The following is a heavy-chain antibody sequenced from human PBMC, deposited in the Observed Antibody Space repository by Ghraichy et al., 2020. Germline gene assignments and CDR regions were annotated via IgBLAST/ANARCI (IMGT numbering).Heavy chain of an antibody. V-gene: IGHV3-48*03. CDR3: ARTAAIPSYYYYYYMDV. CDR2: ISSSGSTI. J-gene: IGHJ6*03. D-gene: IGHD2-21*02. CDR1: GFTFSSYE. Sequence: GGSLRLSCAASGFTFSSYEMNWVRQAPGKGLEWVSYISSSGSTIYYADSVKGRFTISRDNAKNSLYLQMNSLRAEDTAVYYCARTAAIPSYYYYYYMDVWGKGTTVTVSS.